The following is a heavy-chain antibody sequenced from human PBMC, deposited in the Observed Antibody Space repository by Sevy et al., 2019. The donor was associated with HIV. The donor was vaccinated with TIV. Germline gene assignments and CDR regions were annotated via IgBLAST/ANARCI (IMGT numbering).Heavy chain of an antibody. CDR1: GFTFIRYN. D-gene: IGHD1-26*01. V-gene: IGHV3-21*06. Sequence: GGFLRLSCAASGFTFIRYNMNWVRQAPGKGLEWVSSVSGSINYIYYAESLKGRFIISRDNAKDTLYLQMNSLRADDTAVYYCARGPPDGSYDYFDYWGQGTLVTVSS. J-gene: IGHJ4*02. CDR3: ARGPPDGSYDYFDY. CDR2: VSGSINYI.